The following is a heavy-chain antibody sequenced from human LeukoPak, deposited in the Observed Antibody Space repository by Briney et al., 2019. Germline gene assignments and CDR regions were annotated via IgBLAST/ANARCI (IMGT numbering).Heavy chain of an antibody. CDR1: GFTFSTYG. V-gene: IGHV3-33*01. J-gene: IGHJ4*02. CDR3: ARDSPESYWDY. CDR2: IWYDGSNK. Sequence: GGSLRLSCSASGFTFSTYGMHWVRQAPGKGLEWVAVIWYDGSNKYYADSVKGRFTISRDNSKNTLYLQMNSLRAEDTAVYYCARDSPESYWDYWGQGTLVTVSS.